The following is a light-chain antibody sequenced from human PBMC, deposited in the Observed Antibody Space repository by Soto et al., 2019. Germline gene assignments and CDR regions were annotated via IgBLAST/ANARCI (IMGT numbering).Light chain of an antibody. CDR2: DTS. V-gene: IGKV3-20*01. CDR3: QQYGSSGGIT. Sequence: EIVLTQSPATLSSSPGERATLSCRASQTVSSKLAWYQHKPGQAPRLLIYDTSNRATGIPDRFSGSGSGTDFTLTISRLEPEDSAMYYCQQYGSSGGITFGHGTRLEI. J-gene: IGKJ5*01. CDR1: QTVSSK.